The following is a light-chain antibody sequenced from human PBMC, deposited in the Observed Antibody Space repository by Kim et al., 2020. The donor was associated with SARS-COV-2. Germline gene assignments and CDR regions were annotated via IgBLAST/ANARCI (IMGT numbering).Light chain of an antibody. J-gene: IGKJ3*01. CDR3: MQGTHWPFT. CDR2: NVS. CDR1: QSHVYNDGNIY. V-gene: IGKV2-30*01. Sequence: PASITCMPSQSHVYNDGNIYLNLFHERPGKSPRRLIYNVSNRDSGVPDRFSGSGSGTDFTLQISRVEAEDVGVYYCMQGTHWPFTFGPGTKVDIK.